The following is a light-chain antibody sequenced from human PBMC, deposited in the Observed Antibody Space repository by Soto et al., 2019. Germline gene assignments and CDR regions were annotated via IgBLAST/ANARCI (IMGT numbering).Light chain of an antibody. CDR3: LQDYNYPYT. CDR1: QGIRND. J-gene: IGKJ2*01. CDR2: AAS. Sequence: AIQMTQSPSSLSASVGDRVTITCRASQGIRNDLGWYQQKPGKAPKLLIYAASSLQSGVPSRFSGSGSGTDFTRTISILQPEDFATYYCLQDYNYPYTFGQGIKLEIQ. V-gene: IGKV1-6*01.